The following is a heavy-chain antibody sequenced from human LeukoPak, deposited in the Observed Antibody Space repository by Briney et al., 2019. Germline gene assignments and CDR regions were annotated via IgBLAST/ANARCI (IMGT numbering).Heavy chain of an antibody. J-gene: IGHJ3*02. CDR1: GGSISSGSYY. V-gene: IGHV4-61*09. D-gene: IGHD6-13*01. CDR2: IYTSGST. CDR3: ARGGSSYAFDI. Sequence: SETLSLTCTVSGGSISSGSYYWSWIRQPAGKGLEWIGHIYTSGSTNYNPSLKRQVSISGDTSKNQFSLKLTSVTAADTAVYYCARGGSSYAFDIWGQGTMVTVSS.